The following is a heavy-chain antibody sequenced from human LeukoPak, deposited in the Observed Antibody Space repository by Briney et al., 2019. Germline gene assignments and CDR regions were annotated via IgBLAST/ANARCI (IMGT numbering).Heavy chain of an antibody. Sequence: SETLSLTCTVSGGSISSSSYYWGWIRQPPGRGLEWIGSIYYSGSAYYNPSLKSRVTISVDTSKNQFSLKLSSVTAADTAVYYCAREFPPGYWGQGTLVTVSS. CDR2: IYYSGSA. CDR1: GGSISSSSYY. J-gene: IGHJ4*02. CDR3: AREFPPGY. V-gene: IGHV4-39*07.